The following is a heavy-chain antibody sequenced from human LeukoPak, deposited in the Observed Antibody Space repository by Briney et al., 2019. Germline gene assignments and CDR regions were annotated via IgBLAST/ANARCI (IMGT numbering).Heavy chain of an antibody. CDR2: IYYSGST. CDR1: GGSISSGGYS. J-gene: IGHJ5*02. D-gene: IGHD2/OR15-2a*01. V-gene: IGHV4-30-4*07. Sequence: PSQTLSPTCAVSGGSISSGGYSWSWIRQPPGKGLEWIGYIYYSGSTYYNPSLKSRVTISVDTSKNQFSLKLSSVTAADTAVYYCARDQANFYPTVGWFDPWGQGTLVTVSS. CDR3: ARDQANFYPTVGWFDP.